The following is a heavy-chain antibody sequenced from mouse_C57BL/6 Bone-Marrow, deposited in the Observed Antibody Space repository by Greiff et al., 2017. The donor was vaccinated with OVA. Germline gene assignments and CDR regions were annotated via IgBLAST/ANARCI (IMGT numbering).Heavy chain of an antibody. Sequence: EVQLQQSGAELVRPGASVKLSCTASGFNIKDDYMHWVKQRPEQGLEWIGWIDPENGDTEYASKFQGTATITADTSANTAYLQLSSLTSEDTAVYYYTTYGLRYRFAYWGQGTLVTVSA. CDR1: GFNIKDDY. J-gene: IGHJ3*01. CDR3: TTYGLRYRFAY. CDR2: IDPENGDT. D-gene: IGHD1-1*01. V-gene: IGHV14-4*01.